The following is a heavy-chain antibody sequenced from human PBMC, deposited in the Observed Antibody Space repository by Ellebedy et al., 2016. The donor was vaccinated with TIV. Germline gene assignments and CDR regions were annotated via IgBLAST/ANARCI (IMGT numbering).Heavy chain of an antibody. CDR2: VYFTGGT. D-gene: IGHD4-23*01. CDR1: GGSVSSSSHY. CDR3: ARSGGIYGANSFDY. Sequence: GSLRLXXTVSGGSVSSSSHYWHWVRQTPGKGLEWIAYVYFTGGTNSNPSLKSRVTTSVDTSKNQFSLTLTSVTAADTALYYCARSGGIYGANSFDYWGQGTLVSVSS. J-gene: IGHJ4*02. V-gene: IGHV4-61*01.